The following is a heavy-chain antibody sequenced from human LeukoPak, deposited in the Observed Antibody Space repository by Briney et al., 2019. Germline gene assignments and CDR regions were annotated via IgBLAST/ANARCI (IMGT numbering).Heavy chain of an antibody. D-gene: IGHD1-14*01. J-gene: IGHJ6*02. Sequence: ASVKVSCKASGYTFTSYYMHWVRQAPGQGLEWMGIINPSGGSTSYAQKFQGRVTMTRDTSTSTVYMELSSLRSEDTAVYYCARVSRNRDCYYYGMDVWGQGTTVTVSS. V-gene: IGHV1-46*01. CDR2: INPSGGST. CDR1: GYTFTSYY. CDR3: ARVSRNRDCYYYGMDV.